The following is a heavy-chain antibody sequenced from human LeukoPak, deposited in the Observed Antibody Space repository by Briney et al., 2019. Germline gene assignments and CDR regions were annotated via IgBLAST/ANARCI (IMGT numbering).Heavy chain of an antibody. V-gene: IGHV4-31*03. J-gene: IGHJ4*02. D-gene: IGHD4-17*01. Sequence: PSQTLSLTCTVSGGSISSGGYYWSWIRQHPGKGLEWIGYIYYSGSTYYNPSLKSRVTISVDTSKNQFSLKLSSVTAADTAVYYCARDRKDYGDFDYWGQGTLVTVSS. CDR3: ARDRKDYGDFDY. CDR2: IYYSGST. CDR1: GGSISSGGYY.